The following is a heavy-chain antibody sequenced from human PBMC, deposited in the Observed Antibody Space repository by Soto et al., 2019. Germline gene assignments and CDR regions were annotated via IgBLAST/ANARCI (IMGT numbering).Heavy chain of an antibody. CDR2: IIPIFGTA. J-gene: IGHJ6*02. Sequence: SVKVSCKASGGTFSSYAISWVRQAPGQGLEWLGGIIPIFGTANYAQKFQGRVTITADESTSTAYMELSSLRSEDTAVYYCARSDGVTAIPGYYYYYGMDVWGQGTTVTVSS. CDR3: ARSDGVTAIPGYYYYYGMDV. V-gene: IGHV1-69*13. CDR1: GGTFSSYA. D-gene: IGHD2-21*02.